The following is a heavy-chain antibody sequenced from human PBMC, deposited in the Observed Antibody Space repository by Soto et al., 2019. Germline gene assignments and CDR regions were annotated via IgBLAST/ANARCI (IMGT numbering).Heavy chain of an antibody. CDR2: ISSSSSYT. D-gene: IGHD3-3*01. Sequence: GGSLRLSCAASGFTFSDYYMSWIRQAPGKGLEWVSYISSSSSYTNYADSVKGRFTISRDNAKNSLYLQMNSLRAEDTAVYYCARDLGERPEGTYYDFWSGSGKKGGDDDNWFDPWGQGTLVTVSS. CDR1: GFTFSDYY. CDR3: ARDLGERPEGTYYDFWSGSGKKGGDDDNWFDP. J-gene: IGHJ5*02. V-gene: IGHV3-11*06.